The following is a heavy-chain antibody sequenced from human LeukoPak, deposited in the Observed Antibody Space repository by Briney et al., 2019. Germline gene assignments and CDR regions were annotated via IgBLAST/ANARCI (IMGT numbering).Heavy chain of an antibody. Sequence: GRSLRLSCAASGFTFDDYTMHWVRQAPGKGLEWVSLISWDGGSTYYADSVKGRFTISRDNSKNSLYLQMNSLRTEDTALYYCAKGKPDSSGYYLDYWGQGTLVTVSS. J-gene: IGHJ4*02. V-gene: IGHV3-43*01. D-gene: IGHD3-22*01. CDR2: ISWDGGST. CDR3: AKGKPDSSGYYLDY. CDR1: GFTFDDYT.